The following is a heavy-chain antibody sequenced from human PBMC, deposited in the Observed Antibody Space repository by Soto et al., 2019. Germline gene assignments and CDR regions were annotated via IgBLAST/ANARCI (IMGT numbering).Heavy chain of an antibody. CDR2: IGTAGDT. Sequence: EVQLVESGGGLVQPGGSLRLSCAASGFTFSSYDMHWVRQATGKGLEWVSAIGTAGDTYYPGSVKGRFTISRENAKNSLYLQMNSLRAEDTAVYYCARGGPAFWSGYPLYYYYYGMDVWGQGTTVTVSS. CDR3: ARGGPAFWSGYPLYYYYYGMDV. CDR1: GFTFSSYD. V-gene: IGHV3-13*01. J-gene: IGHJ6*02. D-gene: IGHD3-3*01.